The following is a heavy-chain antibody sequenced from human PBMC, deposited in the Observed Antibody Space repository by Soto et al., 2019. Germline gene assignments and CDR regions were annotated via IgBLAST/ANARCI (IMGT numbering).Heavy chain of an antibody. CDR3: ANSYLDNPDGYFHY. CDR2: ISGSGGST. J-gene: IGHJ1*01. CDR1: GFTFSNYA. D-gene: IGHD1-1*01. Sequence: GGSLRLSCAASGFTFSNYAMSWVRQAPGKGLEWVSGISGSGGSTYYADSVKGRFTISRDNSKNTLYLQMNSLRAEDTAVYYCANSYLDNPDGYFHYWGQGTLVTVSS. V-gene: IGHV3-23*01.